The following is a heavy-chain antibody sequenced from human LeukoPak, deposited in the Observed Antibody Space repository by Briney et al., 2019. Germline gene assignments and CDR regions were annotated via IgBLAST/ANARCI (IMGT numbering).Heavy chain of an antibody. CDR3: ARDRVQIWSYVGTFDH. J-gene: IGHJ4*02. V-gene: IGHV4-34*01. D-gene: IGHD5-18*01. CDR2: INHSGST. CDR1: GGSFSGYY. Sequence: SETLSLTCAVYGGSFSGYYWSWIRQPPGKGLEWIGEINHSGSTNYNPSLKSRVTISVDTSKNQFSLKLSSVTAADTAVYYCARDRVQIWSYVGTFDHWGQGSLVTVSS.